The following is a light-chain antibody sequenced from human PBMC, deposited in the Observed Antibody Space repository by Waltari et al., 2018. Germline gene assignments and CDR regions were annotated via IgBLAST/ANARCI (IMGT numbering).Light chain of an antibody. J-gene: IGLJ2*01. CDR1: DIGSKS. Sequence: SYVLSQPPSVSVAPGKTARITCGGKDIGSKSVHWYRQKPGQAPVLVIRYDSDRPAGIPERFSGSKAGNPATLTSSRVEGGDEADYYCQVWDSASDHPAVVFGGGTKVTVL. CDR3: QVWDSASDHPAVV. CDR2: YDS. V-gene: IGLV3-21*04.